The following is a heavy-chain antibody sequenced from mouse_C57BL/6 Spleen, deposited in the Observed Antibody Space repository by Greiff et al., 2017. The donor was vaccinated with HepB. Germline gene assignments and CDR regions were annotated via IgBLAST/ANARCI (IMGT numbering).Heavy chain of an antibody. J-gene: IGHJ2*01. CDR2: ISYDGSN. CDR1: GYSITSGYY. Sequence: EVQLQESGPGLVKPSQSLSLTCSVTGYSITSGYYWNWIRQFPGNKLEWMGYISYDGSNNYNPSLKNRISITRDTSKNQFFLKLNSVTTEDTATYYCARDVGSITTVVAHGFDYWGQGTTLTVSS. V-gene: IGHV3-6*01. D-gene: IGHD1-1*01. CDR3: ARDVGSITTVVAHGFDY.